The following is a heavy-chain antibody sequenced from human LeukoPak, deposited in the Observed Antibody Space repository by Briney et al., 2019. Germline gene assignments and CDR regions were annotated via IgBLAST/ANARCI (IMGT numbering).Heavy chain of an antibody. CDR2: ISAYNGNT. CDR1: GYTFTSYG. Sequence: ASVKVSCKASGYTFTSYGISWVRQAPGQGLEWMGWISAYNGNTNYAQKLQGRVTMTTDTSTSTAYMELSSLRSEDTAVYYCARDQPPADGSGSCYNVNWGQGTLVTVPS. J-gene: IGHJ4*02. CDR3: ARDQPPADGSGSCYNVN. D-gene: IGHD3-10*01. V-gene: IGHV1-18*01.